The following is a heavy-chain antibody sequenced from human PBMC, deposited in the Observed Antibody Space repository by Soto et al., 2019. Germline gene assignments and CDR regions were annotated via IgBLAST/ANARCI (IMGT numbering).Heavy chain of an antibody. Sequence: ASVKVSCKASGYIFTTYTMHWVRQAPGQRLEWMGWINTGNGNTKYSQKFQGRVTITRDTSASTGYMELSSLRSEDAAVYYCARATHILTGSPRPPPDYYYGMDVWGQGTTVTVSS. V-gene: IGHV1-3*04. D-gene: IGHD3-9*01. CDR2: INTGNGNT. CDR3: ARATHILTGSPRPPPDYYYGMDV. CDR1: GYIFTTYT. J-gene: IGHJ6*02.